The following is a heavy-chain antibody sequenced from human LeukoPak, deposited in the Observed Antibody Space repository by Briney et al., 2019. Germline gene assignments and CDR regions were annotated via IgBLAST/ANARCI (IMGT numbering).Heavy chain of an antibody. CDR3: ARLGFYGGNPSWFDP. CDR2: IYPGDSDT. CDR1: GYSFTSYW. J-gene: IGHJ5*02. D-gene: IGHD4-23*01. V-gene: IGHV5-51*01. Sequence: GESLKISCKGSGYSFTSYWIGWVRQMPGKGLEWMGIIYPGDSDTRYSPSYQGQVTISADKSISTAYLQWSSLKASDTAMYYCARLGFYGGNPSWFDPWGQGTLVTVSS.